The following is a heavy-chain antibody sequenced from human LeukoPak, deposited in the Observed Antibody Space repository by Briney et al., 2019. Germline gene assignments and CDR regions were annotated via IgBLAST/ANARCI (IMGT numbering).Heavy chain of an antibody. J-gene: IGHJ4*02. Sequence: PGGSLRLSCAASAFTFSSHAMSWVRQTPGKGLEWVSGISAGGDSTLYADSVKGRFTISRDNSKNTLYLHMSSLRAEDTAVYFCVYYDSSGYYYGRLRYWGQGTPVTVSS. CDR1: AFTFSSHA. CDR2: ISAGGDST. D-gene: IGHD3-22*01. CDR3: VYYDSSGYYYGRLRY. V-gene: IGHV3-23*01.